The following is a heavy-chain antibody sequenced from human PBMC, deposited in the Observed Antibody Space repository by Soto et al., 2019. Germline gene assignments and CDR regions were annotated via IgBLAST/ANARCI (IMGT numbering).Heavy chain of an antibody. CDR1: GGSISSGDYY. CDR2: IYYSGST. J-gene: IGHJ5*02. CDR3: ARDRVRGALIAEFDP. Sequence: SETLSLTCTVSGGSISSGDYYWSWIRQPPGKGLEWIGYIYYSGSTYYNPSLKSRVTISVDTSKNQFSLKLSSVTAADTAVYYCARDRVRGALIAEFDPWGQGTLVTVPQ. V-gene: IGHV4-30-4*01. D-gene: IGHD3-10*01.